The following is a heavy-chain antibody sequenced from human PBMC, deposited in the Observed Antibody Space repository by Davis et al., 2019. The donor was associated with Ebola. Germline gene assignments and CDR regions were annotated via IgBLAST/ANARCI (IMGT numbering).Heavy chain of an antibody. J-gene: IGHJ5*02. Sequence: SETLSLTCTVSGGSISSYYWSWIRQPPGKGLEWIGYIYYSGSTNYNPSLKSRVTISVDTSKNQFSLKLSSVTAADTAVYYCARGPQGRHNWFDPWGQGTLVIVSS. CDR1: GGSISSYY. CDR2: IYYSGST. V-gene: IGHV4-59*01. D-gene: IGHD1-26*01. CDR3: ARGPQGRHNWFDP.